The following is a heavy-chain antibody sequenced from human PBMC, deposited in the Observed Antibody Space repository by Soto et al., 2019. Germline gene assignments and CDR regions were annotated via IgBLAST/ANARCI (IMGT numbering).Heavy chain of an antibody. CDR1: GGSISSSSYY. Sequence: QLHLQESGPGLVKASETLSLTCTVSGGSISSSSYYWGWIRQPPGKGLEWIGSIYYSGSTNYNPSLKSRVTIFVDTSKNQFSLNLSSVTAADSAVYYCARVELRGIAAPGVFDYWGQGTLVTVSS. J-gene: IGHJ4*02. CDR2: IYYSGST. CDR3: ARVELRGIAAPGVFDY. D-gene: IGHD6-13*01. V-gene: IGHV4-39*01.